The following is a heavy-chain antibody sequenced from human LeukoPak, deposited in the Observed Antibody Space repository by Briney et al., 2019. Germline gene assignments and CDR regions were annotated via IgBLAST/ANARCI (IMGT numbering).Heavy chain of an antibody. J-gene: IGHJ4*02. CDR1: GFTFSSYA. Sequence: GGSLGLSCVASGFTFSSYAMNWVRQAPGKGLEWVSTISAGGGSTYFPDSVKGRFTISADNSKNTLYLQMNSLRAEDTAVYYCVTQYFDFWGQGTLVTVSS. CDR3: VTQYFDF. V-gene: IGHV3-23*01. CDR2: ISAGGGST.